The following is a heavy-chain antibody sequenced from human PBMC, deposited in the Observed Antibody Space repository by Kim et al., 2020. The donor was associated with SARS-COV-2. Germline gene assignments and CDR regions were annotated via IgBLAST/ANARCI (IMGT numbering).Heavy chain of an antibody. Sequence: SETLSLTCAVYGGSFSGYYWSWIRQPPGKGLEWIGEINHSGSTNYNPSLKSRVTISVDTSKNQFSLKLSSVTAADTAVYYCARGQGRRKYYFDYWGQGTLVTVSS. V-gene: IGHV4-34*01. D-gene: IGHD3-10*01. CDR3: ARGQGRRKYYFDY. J-gene: IGHJ4*02. CDR2: INHSGST. CDR1: GGSFSGYY.